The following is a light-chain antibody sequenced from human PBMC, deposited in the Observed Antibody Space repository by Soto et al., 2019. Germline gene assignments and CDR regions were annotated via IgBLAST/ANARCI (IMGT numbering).Light chain of an antibody. CDR3: QTWGTGSAIVV. CDR2: VNSGGSH. Sequence: QLMLTQSPSASASLGASVKLTCTLSSGHSNYAIAWHQQQPEKGPRYLMKVNSGGSHIKGDGIPDRFSGSSSGAERYLFISSLQSEDEADYYCQTWGTGSAIVVFGGGTQLTVL. CDR1: SGHSNYA. J-gene: IGLJ7*01. V-gene: IGLV4-69*01.